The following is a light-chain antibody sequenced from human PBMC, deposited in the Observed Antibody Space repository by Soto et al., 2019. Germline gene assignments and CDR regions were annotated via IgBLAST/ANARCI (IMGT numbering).Light chain of an antibody. Sequence: DIQLTQSPSTLSASGSDIVSRTCLASQSISSWLAWYHQKPGAAPNLLIYAATTLESGVPPRFSGSRSGTEFTLTVSSLQPDDFATYYCQQDNDIFPYTFGQGAKVDIK. CDR1: QSISSW. CDR2: AAT. V-gene: IGKV1-5*03. CDR3: QQDNDIFPYT. J-gene: IGKJ2*01.